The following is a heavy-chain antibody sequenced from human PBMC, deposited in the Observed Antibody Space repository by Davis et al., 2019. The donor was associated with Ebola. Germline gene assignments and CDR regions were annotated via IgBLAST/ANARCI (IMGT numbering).Heavy chain of an antibody. Sequence: PGGSLRLSCAASGFTFSSYAMSWVRQAPGKGLEWVSAISGSGGSTYYADSVKGRFTISRDNSKNTLYLQMNSLRAEDTAVYYCAKGIGYRGIVATIVPFDYWGQGTLVTVSS. CDR2: ISGSGGST. D-gene: IGHD5-12*01. CDR1: GFTFSSYA. CDR3: AKGIGYRGIVATIVPFDY. J-gene: IGHJ4*02. V-gene: IGHV3-23*01.